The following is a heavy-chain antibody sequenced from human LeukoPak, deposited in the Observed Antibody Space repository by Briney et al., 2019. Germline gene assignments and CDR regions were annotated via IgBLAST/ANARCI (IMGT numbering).Heavy chain of an antibody. CDR1: VYTFTGYY. V-gene: IGHV1-2*02. D-gene: IGHD4-17*01. Sequence: ASVKVSCKASVYTFTGYYMHWVRQAPGQGREWMGWINPNSGGTNYAQKFQGRVTMTRDTSISTAYMELSRLRSDDTAVYYCARDRISMTTVTTADYWGQGTLVTVSS. J-gene: IGHJ4*02. CDR2: INPNSGGT. CDR3: ARDRISMTTVTTADY.